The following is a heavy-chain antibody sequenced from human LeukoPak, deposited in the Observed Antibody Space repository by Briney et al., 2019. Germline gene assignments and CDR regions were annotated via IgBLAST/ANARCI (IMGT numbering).Heavy chain of an antibody. V-gene: IGHV3-30*04. CDR2: ISYGGSNK. CDR1: GFTFSSYA. J-gene: IGHJ5*02. D-gene: IGHD3-22*01. Sequence: GGSLRLSCAASGFTFSSYAMHWVRQAPGKGLEWVAVISYGGSNKYYADSVKGRFTISRDNSKNTLYLQMNSLRAEDTAVYYCARGTPYYYDSSDGNWFDPWGQGTLVTVSS. CDR3: ARGTPYYYDSSDGNWFDP.